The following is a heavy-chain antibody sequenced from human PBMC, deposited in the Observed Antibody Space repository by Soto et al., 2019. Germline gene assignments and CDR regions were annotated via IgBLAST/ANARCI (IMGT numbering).Heavy chain of an antibody. V-gene: IGHV4-4*02. J-gene: IGHJ6*02. Sequence: PSETLSLTCAVSGGSISGSKWWSWVGQPPGKGLEWIGESDHSGSTNYNPSLKSRVTISVDKSKNQFSLKLRSVTAADTAVYYCARGLESSYCSGGSCDYYYSMDVWGQGTTVT. CDR2: SDHSGST. D-gene: IGHD2-15*01. CDR1: GGSISGSKW. CDR3: ARGLESSYCSGGSCDYYYSMDV.